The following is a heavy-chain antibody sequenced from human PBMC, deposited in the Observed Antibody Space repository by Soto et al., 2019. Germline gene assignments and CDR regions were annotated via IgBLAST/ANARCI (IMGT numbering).Heavy chain of an antibody. CDR3: ARNSHLGDLSLGY. D-gene: IGHD3-16*02. CDR2: VRYGGRT. Sequence: QVQLQESGPGLVKPSQTLSLTCPVSGGSISSVDYYWSWIRQHPGKGLEWIGYVRYGGRTYYEPSLKSRVTRSVDTSKNEIALNLRSVTAADTAVYYCARNSHLGDLSLGYWGQGTLVTVSS. J-gene: IGHJ4*02. V-gene: IGHV4-31*03. CDR1: GGSISSVDYY.